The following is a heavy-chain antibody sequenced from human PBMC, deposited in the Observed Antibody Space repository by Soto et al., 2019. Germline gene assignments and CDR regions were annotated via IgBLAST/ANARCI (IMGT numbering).Heavy chain of an antibody. J-gene: IGHJ5*02. CDR3: AREGIGDYGGDCYP. CDR1: GGSVSSGSYY. V-gene: IGHV4-61*01. D-gene: IGHD2-21*02. CDR2: IYYSGST. Sequence: QVQLQESGPGLVKPSETLSLTCTVSGGSVSSGSYYWSWIRQPPGKGLEWIGYIYYSGSTNYNPSLKSRVTISVDTSKNQFSLKLSSVTAADTAVYYCAREGIGDYGGDCYPWGRVTLVTVSS.